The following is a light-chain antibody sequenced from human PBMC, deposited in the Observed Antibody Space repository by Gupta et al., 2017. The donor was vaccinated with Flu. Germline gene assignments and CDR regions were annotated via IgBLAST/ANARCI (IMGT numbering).Light chain of an antibody. Sequence: TISCTGTSSDVGTYNRVSWYQQPPGTAPKLMIYEVTNRPSGVPDRFSGSKSGNTASLTISGLQAEDEGDYYCSSYTSSSSYVFGTGTKVSV. CDR2: EVT. J-gene: IGLJ1*01. CDR3: SSYTSSSSYV. CDR1: SSDVGTYNR. V-gene: IGLV2-18*02.